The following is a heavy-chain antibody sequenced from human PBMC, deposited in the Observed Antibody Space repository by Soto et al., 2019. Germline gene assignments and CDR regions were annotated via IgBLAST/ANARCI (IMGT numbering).Heavy chain of an antibody. V-gene: IGHV1-3*01. J-gene: IGHJ4*02. CDR2: INAGNGNT. CDR3: ARDGPIAAAGPAPYFDY. CDR1: GYTFTSYA. D-gene: IGHD6-13*01. Sequence: ASVKVSCKASGYTFTSYAMHWVRQAPGQRLEWMGWINAGNGNTKYSQKFQGRVTITRDTSASTAYMELSSLRAEDTAVYYCARDGPIAAAGPAPYFDYWGQGTLVTVSS.